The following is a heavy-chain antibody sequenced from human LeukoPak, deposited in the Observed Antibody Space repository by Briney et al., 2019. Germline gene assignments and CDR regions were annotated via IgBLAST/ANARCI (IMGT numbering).Heavy chain of an antibody. CDR2: IYTSGST. CDR1: GGSISSYY. D-gene: IGHD1-26*01. CDR3: ARGMRSTRGEFDY. Sequence: SETLSLTCTVSGGSISSYYWGWIRQPAGKGLEWIGRIYTSGSTNYHPSLKSRVTMSVDTSKNQFSLKLSPVTAADTAVYYCARGMRSTRGEFDYWGQGTLVTVSS. J-gene: IGHJ4*02. V-gene: IGHV4-4*07.